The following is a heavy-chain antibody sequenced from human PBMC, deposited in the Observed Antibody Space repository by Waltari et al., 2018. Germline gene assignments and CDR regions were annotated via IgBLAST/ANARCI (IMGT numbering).Heavy chain of an antibody. V-gene: IGHV1-46*01. Sequence: QLQLVQAGAEVENPGASVTVSCKASGYTFPSYFCPWGGQAPGKELEWMGMINPPDGSTSYAQKFQGRITMTRDTSTSTVYMELRNLRSEDTAIYYCARDRWGGFVLAGSLGYFDYWGQGTLVTVSS. D-gene: IGHD6-19*01. J-gene: IGHJ4*02. CDR2: INPPDGST. CDR1: GYTFPSYF. CDR3: ARDRWGGFVLAGSLGYFDY.